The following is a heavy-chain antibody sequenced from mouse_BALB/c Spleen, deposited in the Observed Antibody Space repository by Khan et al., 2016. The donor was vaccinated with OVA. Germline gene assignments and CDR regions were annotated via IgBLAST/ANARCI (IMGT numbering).Heavy chain of an antibody. V-gene: IGHV1-54*01. J-gene: IGHJ3*01. Sequence: QVQLQQSGAELVRPGTSVKVSCKASGYAFNNYMLEWVKQRPGQGLEWIGVINPGSGGTNYNEKFKGKATLTADQSSNTAYMQLSSLTSDDSAVYFCARGGYGSLAYWGQGTLVTVSA. CDR1: GYAFNNYM. D-gene: IGHD1-1*02. CDR3: ARGGYGSLAY. CDR2: INPGSGGT.